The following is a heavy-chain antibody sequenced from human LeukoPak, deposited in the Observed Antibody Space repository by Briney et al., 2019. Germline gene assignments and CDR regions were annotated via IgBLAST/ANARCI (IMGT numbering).Heavy chain of an antibody. D-gene: IGHD3-10*01. CDR3: ARGLGYGSGPVDH. V-gene: IGHV3-53*01. CDR2: IYSDGTT. J-gene: IGHJ4*02. CDR1: GFTVSTNY. Sequence: GGSLRLSCAASGFTVSTNYMTRVRQAPGKGLEWVSVIYSDGTTYYADSVRGRFTISRDNSKNTVYLQMNSLRAEDTAVYYCARGLGYGSGPVDHWGQGTLVTLSS.